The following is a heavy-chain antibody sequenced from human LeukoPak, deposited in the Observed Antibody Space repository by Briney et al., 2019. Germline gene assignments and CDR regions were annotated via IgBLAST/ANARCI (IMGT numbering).Heavy chain of an antibody. CDR3: ARGELYYYDSSGYYDY. Sequence: SETLSLTCTVSGGSISSYYWSWIRQPPGKGLEWIGYIYYSGSTNYNPSLKSRVTISVDTSKSQFSLKLSSVTAADTAVYYCARGELYYYDSSGYYDYWGQGTLVTVST. V-gene: IGHV4-59*01. CDR1: GGSISSYY. D-gene: IGHD3-22*01. J-gene: IGHJ4*02. CDR2: IYYSGST.